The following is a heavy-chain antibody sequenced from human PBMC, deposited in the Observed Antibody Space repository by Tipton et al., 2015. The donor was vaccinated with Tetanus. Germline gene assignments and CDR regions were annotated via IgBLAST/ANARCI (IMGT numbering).Heavy chain of an antibody. V-gene: IGHV4-59*08. CDR3: SRTAVNWFDP. J-gene: IGHJ5*02. D-gene: IGHD2-21*02. CDR1: GDSVSGYY. Sequence: LRLSCTVSGDSVSGYYWSWIRQPPGKGLEWIGYVYYTGSTNHNPSLKSRVTMSLDKSKNQFSLKLRSVTAADTAFYYCSRTAVNWFDPWGPGILVTVSS. CDR2: VYYTGST.